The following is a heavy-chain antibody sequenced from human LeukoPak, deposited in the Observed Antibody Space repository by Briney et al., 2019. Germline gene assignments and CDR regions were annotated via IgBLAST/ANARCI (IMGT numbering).Heavy chain of an antibody. CDR2: ISSSSNYI. CDR1: GFTFSSYS. V-gene: IGHV3-21*01. J-gene: IGHJ4*02. CDR3: ARVITDSNTRYASDY. D-gene: IGHD6-13*01. Sequence: GGSLRLSCAASGFTFSSYSMDWVRQAPGKGLEWVSSISSSSNYIYYADSVKGRFTISRDNARTSLSLQMNSLRVEDTAVYYCARVITDSNTRYASDYWGQGTLVTVSS.